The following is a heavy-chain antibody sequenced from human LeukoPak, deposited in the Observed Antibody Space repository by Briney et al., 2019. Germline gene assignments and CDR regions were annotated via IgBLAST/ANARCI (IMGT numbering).Heavy chain of an antibody. V-gene: IGHV3-74*01. CDR3: AKPYSSGWYRSIDDY. Sequence: GGSLRLSCAASGLTLSGYWTHWVRQAPGKGLVWVSRINGDASSTSYADSVKGRFTISRDNAKSTLYLQMNSLRVEDTAVYYCAKPYSSGWYRSIDDYWGQGTLVTVSS. CDR2: INGDASST. CDR1: GLTLSGYW. J-gene: IGHJ4*02. D-gene: IGHD6-19*01.